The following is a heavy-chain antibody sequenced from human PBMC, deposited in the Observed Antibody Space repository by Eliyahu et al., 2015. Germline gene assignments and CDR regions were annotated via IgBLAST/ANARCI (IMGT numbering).Heavy chain of an antibody. CDR3: ASTGVSATTYYFDY. D-gene: IGHD1-26*01. CDR2: INHSGIT. CDR1: GGSFNGYY. Sequence: QVHLQQWGAGLLKPSETLSLTCAVYGGSFNGYYWSWIRQPPGKGLEWIGEINHSGITNYSPSLKSRVTISVDTSKNQFSLKLTSVTAADTAVYYCASTGVSATTYYFDYWGQGTLVTVSS. V-gene: IGHV4-34*01. J-gene: IGHJ4*02.